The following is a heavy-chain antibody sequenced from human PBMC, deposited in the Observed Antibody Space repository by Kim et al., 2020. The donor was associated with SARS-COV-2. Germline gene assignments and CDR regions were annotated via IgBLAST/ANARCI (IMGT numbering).Heavy chain of an antibody. CDR3: ARVSRNYGWFDP. J-gene: IGHJ5*02. CDR1: GGSISSGGYY. CDR2: IYYSGST. V-gene: IGHV4-31*03. D-gene: IGHD1-7*01. Sequence: SETLSLTCTVSGGSISSGGYYWSWIRQHPGKGLEWIGYIYYSGSTYYNPSLKSRVTISVDTSKNQFSLKLSSVTAADTAVYYCARVSRNYGWFDPWGQGTLVTVSS.